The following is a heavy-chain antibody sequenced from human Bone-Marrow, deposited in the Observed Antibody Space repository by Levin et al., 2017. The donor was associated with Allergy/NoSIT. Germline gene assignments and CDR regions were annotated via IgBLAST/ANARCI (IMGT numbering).Heavy chain of an antibody. V-gene: IGHV1-18*01. CDR1: GYTFTNYG. Sequence: ASVKVSCKTSGYTFTNYGISWVRQAPGEGLEWMGWVSPYNGNTNFAQQLQGRVTMTTDTSTNTAYMELRSLRSDDTAGYYCARGGEIVGGWCDPWGQGTLVTVSS. CDR3: ARGGEIVGGWCDP. J-gene: IGHJ5*02. D-gene: IGHD3-16*01. CDR2: VSPYNGNT.